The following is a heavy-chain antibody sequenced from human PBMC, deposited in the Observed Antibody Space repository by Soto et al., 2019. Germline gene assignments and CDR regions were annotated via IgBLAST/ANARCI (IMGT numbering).Heavy chain of an antibody. V-gene: IGHV4-31*03. CDR3: ARTKTSSTSFHVDY. J-gene: IGHJ4*02. CDR2: IYYSGST. CDR1: GGAISSGDYC. Sequence: QVQLQESDPGLVKPSQTLSLTCTVSGGAISSGDYCWTWIRQHPGKGLEWIGYIYYSGSTKHNPSLKSRITISVDTSKNQFSLKLNSVTAADTTVYYCARTKTSSTSFHVDYWGQGTQVTVSS. D-gene: IGHD2-2*01.